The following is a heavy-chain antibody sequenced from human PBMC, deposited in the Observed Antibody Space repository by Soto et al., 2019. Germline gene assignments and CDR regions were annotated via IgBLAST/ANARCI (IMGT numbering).Heavy chain of an antibody. CDR3: AKALGLYCGGDCFDAFDV. CDR1: GLTFNSYA. D-gene: IGHD2-21*02. J-gene: IGHJ3*01. V-gene: IGHV3-23*01. Sequence: EVQLLESGGGLVQPGGSLRLSCAASGLTFNSYAMTWVRQAPGRGLEWVSGVDGSGFTSYHADSVKGRFTISRDNSKNTLYLQMNSLRAEDTAVYYCAKALGLYCGGDCFDAFDVWDQGAMVSVSS. CDR2: VDGSGFTS.